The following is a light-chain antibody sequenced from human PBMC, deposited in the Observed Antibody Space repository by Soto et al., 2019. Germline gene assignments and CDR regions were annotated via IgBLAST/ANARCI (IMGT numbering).Light chain of an antibody. J-gene: IGLJ1*01. CDR1: NIGTKT. Sequence: YELTQSPSVSVAPGQTARITCAGSNIGTKTVHWFQQRPGQAPVLVVFDDSHRPSGIPERFSGSNSGSTATLTISRVEAGDEADYYCQVWDSDILHHVFGSGTKVTVL. CDR2: DDS. V-gene: IGLV3-21*02. CDR3: QVWDSDILHHV.